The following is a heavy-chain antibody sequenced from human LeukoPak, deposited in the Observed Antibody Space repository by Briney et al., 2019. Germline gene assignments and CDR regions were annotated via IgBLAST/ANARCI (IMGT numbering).Heavy chain of an antibody. Sequence: GRSLRLSCAASGFTFSSYGMHWVRQAPGKGLEWVSLIWSDGGNKYYADSVKGRFTISRDNSENTLYLQMNSLRAEDTAVYYCARGNGHTSGEFDYWGQGTLVTVSS. V-gene: IGHV3-33*08. CDR2: IWSDGGNK. J-gene: IGHJ4*02. CDR3: ARGNGHTSGEFDY. D-gene: IGHD7-27*01. CDR1: GFTFSSYG.